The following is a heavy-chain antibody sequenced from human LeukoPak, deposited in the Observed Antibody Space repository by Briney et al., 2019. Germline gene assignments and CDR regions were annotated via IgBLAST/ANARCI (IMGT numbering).Heavy chain of an antibody. D-gene: IGHD3-22*01. CDR2: IYHSGST. Sequence: PSETLSLTCTVSGGSISSYYWGWIRQPPGKGLEWIGSIYHSGSTYYNPSLKSRVTISVDTSKNQFSLKLSSVTAADTAVYYCARDPPYYDSSGRAGYWGQGTLVTVSS. J-gene: IGHJ4*02. V-gene: IGHV4-38-2*02. CDR1: GGSISSYY. CDR3: ARDPPYYDSSGRAGY.